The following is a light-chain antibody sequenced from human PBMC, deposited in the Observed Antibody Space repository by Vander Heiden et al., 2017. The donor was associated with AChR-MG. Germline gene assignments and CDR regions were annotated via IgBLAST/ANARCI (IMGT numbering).Light chain of an antibody. V-gene: IGKV1-39*01. CDR3: QQSYSTYVWT. J-gene: IGKJ1*01. CDR1: QSISSY. CDR2: AAS. Sequence: DIQMTQSPSPLSASVGDRVTITCRASQSISSYLNWYQQKPGKAPKLLIYAASSLQSGVPSRFSGSGSGTDFTLTISSLQPEDFATYYCQQSYSTYVWTFGQGTKVEIK.